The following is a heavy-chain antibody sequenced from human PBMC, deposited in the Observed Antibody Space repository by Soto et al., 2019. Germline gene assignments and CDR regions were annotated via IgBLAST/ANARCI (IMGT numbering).Heavy chain of an antibody. D-gene: IGHD5-18*01. CDR1: GGSFSGYY. V-gene: IGHV4-34*01. CDR3: ARGVSRSTRSSGYSYGPNWFDP. CDR2: INHSGST. Sequence: SETRSLTCAVYGGSFSGYYWSWIRQPPGKGLEWIGEINHSGSTNYNPSLKSRVTISVDTSKNQFSLKLSSVTAADTAVYYCARGVSRSTRSSGYSYGPNWFDPWGQGTLVTVSS. J-gene: IGHJ5*02.